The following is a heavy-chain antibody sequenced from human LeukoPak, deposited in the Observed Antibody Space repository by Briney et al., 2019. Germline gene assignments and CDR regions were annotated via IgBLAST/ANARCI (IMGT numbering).Heavy chain of an antibody. CDR3: ASRGSSWYYFDY. V-gene: IGHV1-3*01. CDR2: ISAGNGNT. J-gene: IGHJ4*02. D-gene: IGHD6-13*01. CDR1: GYTFTSYA. Sequence: GASVKVSCTASGYTFTSYAMHWVRQAPGQRLEWMGWISAGNGNTKYSQKFQGRVTITRDTSASTAYMELSSLRSEDTVVYYCASRGSSWYYFDYWGQGTLVTVSS.